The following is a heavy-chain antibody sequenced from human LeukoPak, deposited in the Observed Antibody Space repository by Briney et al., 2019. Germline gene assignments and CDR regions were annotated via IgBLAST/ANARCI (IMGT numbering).Heavy chain of an antibody. J-gene: IGHJ4*02. V-gene: IGHV3-48*02. CDR3: ARDWYSDY. CDR1: GFRLGSYW. CDR2: ISSGSSTI. Sequence: GGSLRLSCAASGFRLGSYWMNWVRQAPGKGLEWVSYISSGSSTIYYADSVKGRFTISRDNAKNSLYLQMNSLRDEDTAVYYCARDWYSDYWGQGTLVTVSS.